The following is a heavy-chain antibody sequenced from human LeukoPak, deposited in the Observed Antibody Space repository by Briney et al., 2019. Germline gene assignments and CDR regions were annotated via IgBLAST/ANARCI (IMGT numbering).Heavy chain of an antibody. D-gene: IGHD5-18*01. CDR1: GFTFSSYP. Sequence: GGSLRLSCAASGFTFSSYPIHWVRQTPGKGLEWVALISYDGNNKYYADSVKGRFTMSRDNSKNTLYLQMNSLRAEDTAVYYCAKDRELDTAMGVFDYWGQGTLVTVSS. CDR3: AKDRELDTAMGVFDY. J-gene: IGHJ4*02. CDR2: ISYDGNNK. V-gene: IGHV3-30*07.